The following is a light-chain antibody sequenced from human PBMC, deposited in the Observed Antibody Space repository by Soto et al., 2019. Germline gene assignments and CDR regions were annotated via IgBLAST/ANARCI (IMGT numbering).Light chain of an antibody. V-gene: IGKV3-20*01. CDR2: GAS. CDR3: PQYGSTPT. CDR1: QSVYNNY. Sequence: PGERATLSCRASQSVYNNYVAWYQQQPGQAPRLLIFGASRRATGIQDRFSGSGSGTDFTLSISRLEPEDFEVYSCPQYGSTPTFGQGTRLEI. J-gene: IGKJ5*01.